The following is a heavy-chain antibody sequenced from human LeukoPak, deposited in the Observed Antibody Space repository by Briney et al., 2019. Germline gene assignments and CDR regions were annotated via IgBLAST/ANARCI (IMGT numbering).Heavy chain of an antibody. D-gene: IGHD5-18*01. CDR1: GFTVSSNY. CDR3: ARGEYSYGYDY. J-gene: IGHJ4*02. Sequence: PGGSLRLSCAASGFTVSSNYMSWVRQAPGKGLEWVSVIYSGGSTYYADSVKGRFTISRDNSKSTLYLQMNSLRAEDTAVYYCARGEYSYGYDYWGQGTLVTVSS. CDR2: IYSGGST. V-gene: IGHV3-53*01.